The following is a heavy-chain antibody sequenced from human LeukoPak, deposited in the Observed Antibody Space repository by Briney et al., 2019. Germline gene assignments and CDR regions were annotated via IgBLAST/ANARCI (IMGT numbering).Heavy chain of an antibody. CDR3: ARLLLNWSFDY. CDR1: GFTFSSYL. CDR2: IKQDGSEK. V-gene: IGHV3-7*01. D-gene: IGHD3/OR15-3a*01. J-gene: IGHJ4*02. Sequence: GGSLRLSCAASGFTFSSYLMSWVRQAPGKGLEWVANIKQDGSEKYYVDSVKGRFTISRDNAKNSLYLQINSLRAEDTAVYYCARLLLNWSFDYWGQGTLVTVSS.